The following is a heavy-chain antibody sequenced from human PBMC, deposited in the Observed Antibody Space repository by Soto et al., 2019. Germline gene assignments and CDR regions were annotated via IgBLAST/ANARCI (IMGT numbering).Heavy chain of an antibody. CDR2: IYPGDSDT. J-gene: IGHJ3*02. CDR3: ARAFDYYDTSGHYLRAFDM. CDR1: GYSFTSYC. Sequence: GETRNLSFKGSGYSFTSYCIGGLRQMPEKGLDWMGIIYPGDSDTRYRPSFQGQVTISADKSISTAYLQWSSLKASDTAMYYCARAFDYYDTSGHYLRAFDMWGQGTMVTVSS. D-gene: IGHD3-22*01. V-gene: IGHV5-51*01.